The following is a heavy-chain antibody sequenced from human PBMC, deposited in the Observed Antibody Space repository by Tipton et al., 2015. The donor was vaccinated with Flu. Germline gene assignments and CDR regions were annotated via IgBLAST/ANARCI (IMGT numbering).Heavy chain of an antibody. V-gene: IGHV4-38-2*02. CDR3: ARDPSLGMPDYFDY. D-gene: IGHD2-2*01. CDR1: GDSMRSDYF. J-gene: IGHJ4*02. CDR2: IHYSGSP. Sequence: TLSLTCTVSGDSMRSDYFWAWIRQAPGKGLEWIGNIHYSGSPHYNPSLKSRVTITVDTSKKQFSLRLRSVTAADTAVYYCARDPSLGMPDYFDYWGQGTLVTASS.